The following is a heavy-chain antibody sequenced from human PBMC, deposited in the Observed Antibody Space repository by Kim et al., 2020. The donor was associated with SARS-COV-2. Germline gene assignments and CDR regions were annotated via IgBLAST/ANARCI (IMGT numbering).Heavy chain of an antibody. Sequence: GGSLRLSCAASGFTVSSNYMSWVRQAPGKGLEWVSVIYSGGSTYYADSVKGRFTISRDNSKNTLYLQMNSLRAEDTAVYYCARRGRVYYYDSSGYLGGWYFDLWGRGTLVTVSS. CDR1: GFTVSSNY. J-gene: IGHJ2*01. CDR2: IYSGGST. D-gene: IGHD3-22*01. V-gene: IGHV3-53*01. CDR3: ARRGRVYYYDSSGYLGGWYFDL.